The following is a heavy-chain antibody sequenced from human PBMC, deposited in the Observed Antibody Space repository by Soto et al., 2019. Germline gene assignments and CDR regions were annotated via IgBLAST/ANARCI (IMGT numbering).Heavy chain of an antibody. J-gene: IGHJ5*02. V-gene: IGHV3-23*01. CDR2: IRNTGDDT. D-gene: IGHD1-1*01. Sequence: DVQLLESGGALIHPGESLRLSCVTSGFTFKNYAMAWVRQAPGEGLEWVSSIRNTGDDTFYAASVKGRFTISRDKSGNTVYLQINSARVDDTAIYYCARGARIDAHNWNRWFAPWGQGARVTVSS. CDR1: GFTFKNYA. CDR3: ARGARIDAHNWNRWFAP.